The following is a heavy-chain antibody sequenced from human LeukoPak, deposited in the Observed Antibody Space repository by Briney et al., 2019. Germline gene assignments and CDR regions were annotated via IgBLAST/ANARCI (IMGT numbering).Heavy chain of an antibody. D-gene: IGHD5-18*01. CDR3: ARDRAAIGTYYYGMDV. V-gene: IGHV1-18*01. J-gene: IGHJ6*02. CDR1: GYTFTSYG. CDR2: ISAYNGNT. Sequence: GASVKVSCKASGYTFTSYGISWVRQAPGQGLEWMGWISAYNGNTNYAQKLQGRVTMTTDTSTSTAYMELRSLRSDDTAVYYCARDRAAIGTYYYGMDVWGQGTTVTVSS.